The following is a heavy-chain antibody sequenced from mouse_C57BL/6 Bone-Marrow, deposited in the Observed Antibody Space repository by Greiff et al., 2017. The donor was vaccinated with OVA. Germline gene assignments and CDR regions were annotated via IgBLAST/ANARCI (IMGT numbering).Heavy chain of an antibody. CDR1: GFTFTDYY. J-gene: IGHJ3*01. Sequence: EVHLVESGGGLVQPGGSLSLSCAASGFTFTDYYMSWVRQPPGKALEWLGFIRNKANGYTTEYSASVKGRFTISRDNSQSILYLQMNALRAEDSATYYCARYPRTGREAWFAYWGQGTLVTVSA. CDR2: IRNKANGYTT. CDR3: ARYPRTGREAWFAY. V-gene: IGHV7-3*01. D-gene: IGHD4-1*01.